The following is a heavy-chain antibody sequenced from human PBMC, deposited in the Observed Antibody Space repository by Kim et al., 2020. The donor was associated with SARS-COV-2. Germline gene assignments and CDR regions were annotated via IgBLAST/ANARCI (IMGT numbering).Heavy chain of an antibody. CDR3: AKDRGSGSSTKRGFAY. Sequence: GGSLRLSCVASGFNFDDYAMHWVRQAPGKGLEWVSGINWNSGGIDYADSVKGRFTISRDNAKNSLFLQMNNLRPEDTALYYCAKDRGSGSSTKRGFAYWGPAALLTVSS. CDR2: INWNSGGI. CDR1: GFNFDDYA. D-gene: IGHD3-10*01. J-gene: IGHJ4*02. V-gene: IGHV3-9*01.